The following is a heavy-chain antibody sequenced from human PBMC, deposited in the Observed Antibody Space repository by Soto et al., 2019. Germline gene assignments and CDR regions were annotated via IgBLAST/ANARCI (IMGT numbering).Heavy chain of an antibody. J-gene: IGHJ4*02. D-gene: IGHD3-3*01. Sequence: SVKVSCKASVGTFSSYAISWVRQAPGQGLEWMGGIIPIFGTANYAQKFQGRVTITADESTSTAYMELSSLRSEDTAVYYCARRSALNLGPMDYWGQGTLVTVSS. V-gene: IGHV1-69*13. CDR2: IIPIFGTA. CDR3: ARRSALNLGPMDY. CDR1: VGTFSSYA.